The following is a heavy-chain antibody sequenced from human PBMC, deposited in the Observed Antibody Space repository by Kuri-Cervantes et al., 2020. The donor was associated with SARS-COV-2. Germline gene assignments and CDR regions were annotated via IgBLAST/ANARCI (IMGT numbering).Heavy chain of an antibody. CDR3: ARAVSGGNSHYDF. J-gene: IGHJ4*02. Sequence: GGSLRLSCVASGFTFNTYTMNWVRQAPGKGLEWISYITGDSSPIYYADSVKGRFTVSRDNAKNTLYLQMNSLRAEDTAVYYCARAVSGGNSHYDFWGQGALVTVSS. CDR1: GFTFNTYT. CDR2: ITGDSSPI. V-gene: IGHV3-48*04. D-gene: IGHD4-23*01.